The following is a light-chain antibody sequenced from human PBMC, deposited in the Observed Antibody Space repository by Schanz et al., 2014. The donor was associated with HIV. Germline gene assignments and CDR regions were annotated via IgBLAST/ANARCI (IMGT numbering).Light chain of an antibody. CDR2: DAS. CDR3: QHYGNSPPFT. CDR1: QSISVN. Sequence: EIVMTQSPATLSVSLGETVTLSCKASQSISVNLAWYQQKPGQAPRLLIYDASNRATGIPARFSGSGSGTDFTLTISRLEPEDFAVYYCQHYGNSPPFTFGPGTKVEIK. V-gene: IGKV3D-15*01. J-gene: IGKJ3*01.